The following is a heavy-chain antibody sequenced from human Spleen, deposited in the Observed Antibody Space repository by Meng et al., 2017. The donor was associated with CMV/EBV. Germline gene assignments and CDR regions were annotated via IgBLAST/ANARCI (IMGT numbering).Heavy chain of an antibody. V-gene: IGHV3-23*01. CDR1: FSTYA. CDR2: ISGSGGTT. J-gene: IGHJ5*02. CDR3: AKDLGYCSSTSCRGWFDP. D-gene: IGHD2-2*01. Sequence: FSTYAMTWVRQPPGKGLEWVSDISGSGGTTYYADSVKGRFTISRDNSKNTLYLQMNSLRAEDTAVYYCAKDLGYCSSTSCRGWFDPWGQGTLVTVSS.